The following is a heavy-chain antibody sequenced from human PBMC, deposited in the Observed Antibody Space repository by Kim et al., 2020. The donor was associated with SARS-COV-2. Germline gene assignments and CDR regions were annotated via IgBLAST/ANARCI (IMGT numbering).Heavy chain of an antibody. J-gene: IGHJ4*02. CDR2: IKQDGSEK. Sequence: GGSLRLSCAASGFTFSSYWMSWVRQAPGKGLEWVANIKQDGSEKYYVDSVKGRFTISRDNAKNSLYLQMNSLRAEDTAVYYCARDRRGYYDSRGYYFDYWGQGTLVTVSS. V-gene: IGHV3-7*01. D-gene: IGHD3-22*01. CDR1: GFTFSSYW. CDR3: ARDRRGYYDSRGYYFDY.